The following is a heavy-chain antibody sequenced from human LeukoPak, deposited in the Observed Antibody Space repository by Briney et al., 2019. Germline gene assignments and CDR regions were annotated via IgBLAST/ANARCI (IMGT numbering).Heavy chain of an antibody. Sequence: GRSLRLSCAASGFTFSSYGMHWVRQAPGKGLEWVAVISYDGSNKYYADSVKGRFTISRDNSKNTLYLQMNSLRAEDTAVYYCAKGSGSGSYSTFDYWGQGTLVTVSS. J-gene: IGHJ4*02. CDR2: ISYDGSNK. V-gene: IGHV3-30*18. D-gene: IGHD3-10*01. CDR3: AKGSGSGSYSTFDY. CDR1: GFTFSSYG.